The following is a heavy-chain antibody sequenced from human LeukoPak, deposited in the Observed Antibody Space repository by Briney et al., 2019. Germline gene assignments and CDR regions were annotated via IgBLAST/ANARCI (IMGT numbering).Heavy chain of an antibody. J-gene: IGHJ4*02. CDR1: GFTFSNYA. CDR3: AKESGKFDY. CDR2: ISADGGST. Sequence: PGGSLRLSCAASGFTFSNYAMSWVRQAPGKGLEWVSLISADGGSTFSADSVKGRFSISRDNSKNSLYLQMNSLRSEDTAMYYCAKESGKFDYWGQGTLVAVSS. V-gene: IGHV3-43*02.